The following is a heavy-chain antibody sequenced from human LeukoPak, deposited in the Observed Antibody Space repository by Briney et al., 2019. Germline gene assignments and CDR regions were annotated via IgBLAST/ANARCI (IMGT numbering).Heavy chain of an antibody. CDR2: IYYSGST. Sequence: SETLSLTCTVSGGSISSYYWSWIRQPPGKGLEWIGYIYYSGSTNYNPSLKSRVTISVDTSKNQFSLNLSSVTAADTAVYYCARNPDSSSWYFDYWGQGTLVTVSS. D-gene: IGHD6-13*01. CDR3: ARNPDSSSWYFDY. V-gene: IGHV4-59*01. J-gene: IGHJ4*02. CDR1: GGSISSYY.